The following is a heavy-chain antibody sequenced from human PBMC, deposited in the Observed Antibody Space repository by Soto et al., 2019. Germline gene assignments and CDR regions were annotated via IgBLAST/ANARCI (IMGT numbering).Heavy chain of an antibody. CDR1: GFTFSSYS. CDR3: ARARRLRIFGVVIGMDV. J-gene: IGHJ6*02. D-gene: IGHD3-3*01. V-gene: IGHV3-48*02. CDR2: ISSSSSTI. Sequence: SLRLSCAASGFTFSSYSMNWVRQAPGKGLEWVSYISSSSSTIYYADSVKGRFTISRDNAKNSLYLQMNSLRDEDTAVYYCARARRLRIFGVVIGMDVWGQGTTVTVSS.